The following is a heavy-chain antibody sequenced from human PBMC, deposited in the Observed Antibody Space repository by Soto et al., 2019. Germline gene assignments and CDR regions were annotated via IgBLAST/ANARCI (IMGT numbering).Heavy chain of an antibody. J-gene: IGHJ5*02. D-gene: IGHD4-17*01. CDR1: VFTFSSYA. CDR2: ISSNGGST. V-gene: IGHV3-64D*06. CDR3: VKDHVYGDSNHNWFEP. Sequence: PVGSLRLSCSSSVFTFSSYAMHCVRHSPGKGLEYVSAISSNGGSTYYADSVKGRFTISRDNYKNTLYLQMSSLRAEDTAVYYCVKDHVYGDSNHNWFEPWGQGTLVSVS.